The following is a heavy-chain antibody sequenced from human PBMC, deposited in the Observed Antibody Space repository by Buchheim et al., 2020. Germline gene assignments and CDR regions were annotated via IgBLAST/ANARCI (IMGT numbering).Heavy chain of an antibody. D-gene: IGHD4-11*01. J-gene: IGHJ4*02. CDR1: GFTFSSYE. CDR2: ISSSGSTI. Sequence: EVQLVESGGGLVQPGGSLRLSCAASGFTFSSYEMNWVRQAPGQGLEWVSYISSSGSTIYYADSGKGRFTISRDHAKNSLYLQMNSLRAEDTAVYYCARDYSNVGIDYWGQGTL. CDR3: ARDYSNVGIDY. V-gene: IGHV3-48*03.